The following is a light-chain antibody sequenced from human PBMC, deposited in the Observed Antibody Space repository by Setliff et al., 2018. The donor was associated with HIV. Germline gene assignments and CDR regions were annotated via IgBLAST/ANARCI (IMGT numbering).Light chain of an antibody. J-gene: IGLJ2*01. Sequence: QSVTISCTGNSSNIGGGYDVHWYQQFPRTAPKLIIFGNSNRPSGVPDRFSGSKSGTPASLAITGLQAEDEADYYCQSYDSRLRGIFGGGTKVTVL. CDR1: SSNIGGGYD. CDR3: QSYDSRLRGI. V-gene: IGLV1-40*01. CDR2: GNS.